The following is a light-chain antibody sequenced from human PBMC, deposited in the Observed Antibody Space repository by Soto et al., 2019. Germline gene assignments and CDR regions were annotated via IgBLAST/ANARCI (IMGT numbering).Light chain of an antibody. CDR1: SSDVGAYNY. Sequence: QSVLTQPASVSGSPGQPITISCTGTSSDVGAYNYVSWYQLHPGKAPKLMIYEVNNRPSGVSHRFSGSKSGNTASLTFSGLQPEDEAAYYCSSYASSGAVVFGGGTKLTVL. V-gene: IGLV2-14*01. CDR3: SSYASSGAVV. CDR2: EVN. J-gene: IGLJ3*02.